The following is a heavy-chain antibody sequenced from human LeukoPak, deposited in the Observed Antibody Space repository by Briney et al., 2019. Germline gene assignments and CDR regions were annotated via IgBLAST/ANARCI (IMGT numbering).Heavy chain of an antibody. CDR3: AKGKWLGN. CDR1: AFTFSNYD. V-gene: IGHV3-23*01. D-gene: IGHD5-12*01. CDR2: ISASGDST. Sequence: GGSLRLSCAASAFTFSNYDMSWVRQAPGKGLEWVSNISASGDSTFYADSVKGRFSISRDNSRNTLYLQMNSLRAEDTALYYCAKGKWLGNWGQGTLVTVSS. J-gene: IGHJ4*02.